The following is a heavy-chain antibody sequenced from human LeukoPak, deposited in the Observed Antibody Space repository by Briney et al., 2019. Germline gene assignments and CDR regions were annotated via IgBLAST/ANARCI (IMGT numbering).Heavy chain of an antibody. V-gene: IGHV1-46*01. Sequence: GASVKLSCKASGYTFTNYYIHWLRQAPGQGPEWMGMINLIAGLTHYAPKFQGRVTMTRDTPTSTVYMELSSLGSEDTAVYYCARQQGVQYLNFDYWGQGALVTVSS. J-gene: IGHJ4*02. D-gene: IGHD3-10*01. CDR1: GYTFTNYY. CDR2: INLIAGLT. CDR3: ARQQGVQYLNFDY.